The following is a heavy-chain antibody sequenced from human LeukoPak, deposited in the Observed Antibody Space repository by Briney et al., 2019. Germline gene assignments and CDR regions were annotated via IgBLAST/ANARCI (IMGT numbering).Heavy chain of an antibody. D-gene: IGHD3-10*01. Sequence: GGSLRLSCAASGFTFSSYAMSWVRQAPGKGLEWVSALSGSGTSTYHADSEKGRFTISRDNSKNTLYLQMNSLRAEDTAVYYCAKAALVRGVIIPYYYYSMDVWGQGTTVTVSS. J-gene: IGHJ6*02. CDR1: GFTFSSYA. V-gene: IGHV3-23*01. CDR2: LSGSGTST. CDR3: AKAALVRGVIIPYYYYSMDV.